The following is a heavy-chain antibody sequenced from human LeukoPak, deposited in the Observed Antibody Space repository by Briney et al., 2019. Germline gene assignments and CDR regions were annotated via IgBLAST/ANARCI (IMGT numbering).Heavy chain of an antibody. CDR3: ARSYSYGYYYYYGMDV. D-gene: IGHD5-18*01. V-gene: IGHV4-31*03. J-gene: IGHJ6*04. CDR1: GGSISSGGYY. Sequence: SQTLSLTCTVSGGSISSGGYYWSWIRQHPEKGLEWIGYIYYSGSTYYNPSLKSRVTISVDTSKNQFSLKLSSVTAADTAVYYCARSYSYGYYYYYGMDVWGKGTTVTVSS. CDR2: IYYSGST.